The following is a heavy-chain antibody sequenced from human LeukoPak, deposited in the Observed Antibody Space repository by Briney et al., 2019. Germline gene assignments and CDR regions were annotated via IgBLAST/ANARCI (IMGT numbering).Heavy chain of an antibody. Sequence: GGSLRLSCAASGFTFSSYWMSWVRQAPGKGLEWVANIKQDGSEKYYVDSVKGRFTTSRDNAKNSLYLQMNSLRAEDTAVYYCAREKYNWNDDLNYFDYWGQGTLVTVSS. CDR1: GFTFSSYW. CDR3: AREKYNWNDDLNYFDY. V-gene: IGHV3-7*01. CDR2: IKQDGSEK. J-gene: IGHJ4*02. D-gene: IGHD1-1*01.